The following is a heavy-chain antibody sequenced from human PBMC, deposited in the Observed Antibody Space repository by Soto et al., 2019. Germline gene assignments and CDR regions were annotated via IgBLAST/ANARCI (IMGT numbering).Heavy chain of an antibody. J-gene: IGHJ4*02. CDR3: ARVRGGPKRHRYFDD. CDR1: GFTFSSYG. D-gene: IGHD2-15*01. Sequence: GGSLRLSCAASGFTFSSYGMHWVRQAPGKGLEWVAVIWYDGSNKYYADSVKGRFTISRDNSKNTLYLQMNSLRAEDTAVYYCARVRGGPKRHRYFDDCGKGTLVTVAS. CDR2: IWYDGSNK. V-gene: IGHV3-33*01.